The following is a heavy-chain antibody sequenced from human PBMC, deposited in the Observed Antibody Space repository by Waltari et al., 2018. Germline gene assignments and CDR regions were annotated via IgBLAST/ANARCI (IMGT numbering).Heavy chain of an antibody. V-gene: IGHV3-7*01. Sequence: VQLVESGGGLVQPGGSLRLSCGASGFTFGSYWMTWVRQAPGKGLEWVANINPDGSERYYVDSVKGRFTISRDNAKNSLYLQVNSLGAEDTAIYYCARDSGRFYVDYWGQGTLLTVSS. CDR2: INPDGSER. D-gene: IGHD1-26*01. CDR1: GFTFGSYW. J-gene: IGHJ4*02. CDR3: ARDSGRFYVDY.